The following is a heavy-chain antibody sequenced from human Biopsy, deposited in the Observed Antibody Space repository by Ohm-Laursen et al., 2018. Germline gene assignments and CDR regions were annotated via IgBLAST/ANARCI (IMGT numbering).Heavy chain of an antibody. CDR2: IYYSGST. Sequence: SDTLSLTYTVSGGSIGSFFWSWIRQPPGKGLEWIGYIYYSGSTNYNPSLRSRVTISVDRSKNQFSLKLSSVTAADTAVYYCAGRPWPNAFDIWGQGTMVTVSS. D-gene: IGHD5-12*01. J-gene: IGHJ3*02. V-gene: IGHV4-59*07. CDR1: GGSIGSFF. CDR3: AGRPWPNAFDI.